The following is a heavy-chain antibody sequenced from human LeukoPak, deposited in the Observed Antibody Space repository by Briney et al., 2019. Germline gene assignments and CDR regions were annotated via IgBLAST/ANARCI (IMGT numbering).Heavy chain of an antibody. Sequence: PSETLSLTCAVYGGSFSGYYWSWIRQPPGKGLEWIGEINHSGSTNYNPSLKSRVTISADTSKNQFSLKLSSVTAADTAVYYCARGGTLRVATIGGWFDPWGQGTLVTVSS. CDR2: INHSGST. CDR3: ARGGTLRVATIGGWFDP. D-gene: IGHD5-12*01. J-gene: IGHJ5*02. CDR1: GGSFSGYY. V-gene: IGHV4-34*01.